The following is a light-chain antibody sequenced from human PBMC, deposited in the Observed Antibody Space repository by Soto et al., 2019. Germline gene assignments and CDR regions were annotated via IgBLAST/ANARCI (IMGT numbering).Light chain of an antibody. J-gene: IGKJ5*01. CDR2: DAS. V-gene: IGKV1-9*01. CDR3: QQSYSTPIT. Sequence: IQLTQSPSSLSASVGDRVTITCRASQGISSYLGWYQQKPGKAPNLLIYDASTLHSGVPSRFSDGGSGTDFTLTISSLQPEDFATYYCQQSYSTPITFGQGTRLEIK. CDR1: QGISSY.